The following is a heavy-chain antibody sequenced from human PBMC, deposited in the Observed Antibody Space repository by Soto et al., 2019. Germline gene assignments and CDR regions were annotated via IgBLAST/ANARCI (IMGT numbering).Heavy chain of an antibody. J-gene: IGHJ4*02. Sequence: GGSLRLSCAASGFTFSSYGMHWVRQAPGKGLEWVAVISYDGSNKYYADSVKGRFTISRDNSKNTLYLQMNSLRAEDTAVYYCAKRGYSGYDSDFDYWGQGTLVTVSS. V-gene: IGHV3-30*18. CDR3: AKRGYSGYDSDFDY. CDR1: GFTFSSYG. CDR2: ISYDGSNK. D-gene: IGHD5-12*01.